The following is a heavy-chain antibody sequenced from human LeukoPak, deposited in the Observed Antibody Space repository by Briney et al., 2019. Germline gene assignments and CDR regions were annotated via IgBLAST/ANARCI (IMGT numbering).Heavy chain of an antibody. D-gene: IGHD2-21*01. CDR3: AKDGTPPGIGLWWWRDYYYYMDV. J-gene: IGHJ6*03. CDR2: ISGSGGST. V-gene: IGHV3-23*01. Sequence: GGSLRLSCAASGFTFSSYGMSWVRQAPGKGLEWVSAISGSGGSTYYADSVKGRFTISRDNSKNTLYLQMNSLRAEDTAVYYCAKDGTPPGIGLWWWRDYYYYMDVWGKGTTVTISS. CDR1: GFTFSSYG.